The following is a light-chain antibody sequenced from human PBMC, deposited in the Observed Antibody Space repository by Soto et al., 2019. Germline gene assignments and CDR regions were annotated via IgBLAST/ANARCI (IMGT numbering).Light chain of an antibody. CDR2: GNS. Sequence: QLVLTQPPSVSGAPGQRVTISCTGSSSNIGAGYDVHWYQQLPGTAPKLLIYGNSNRPSGVPDRISGSKSGTSASLAITGLQAEDEADYYCQSYDSSLSGSLFGGGTKVTVL. CDR1: SSNIGAGYD. CDR3: QSYDSSLSGSL. V-gene: IGLV1-40*01. J-gene: IGLJ3*02.